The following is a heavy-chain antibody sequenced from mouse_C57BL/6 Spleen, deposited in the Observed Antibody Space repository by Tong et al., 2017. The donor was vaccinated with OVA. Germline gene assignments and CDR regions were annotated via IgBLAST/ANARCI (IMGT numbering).Heavy chain of an antibody. V-gene: IGHV5-4*02. D-gene: IGHD6-1*01. CDR2: ISAGGSYT. CDR1: GFTFSDYY. Sequence: EVQLQESVGGLVKPGGSLKLSCAASGFTFSDYYMYWVRQTPEKRLEWVATISAGGSYTYYPDRVQVRFTISRDNAKNNLYQEMSSRKYEDTDMYYGAREQDRQVAYWGQGTLVTGSA. CDR3: AREQDRQVAY. J-gene: IGHJ3*01.